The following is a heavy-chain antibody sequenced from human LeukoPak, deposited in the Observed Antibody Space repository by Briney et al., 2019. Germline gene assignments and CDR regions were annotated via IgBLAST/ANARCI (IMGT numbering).Heavy chain of an antibody. V-gene: IGHV4-61*02. CDR3: ARGTAGRPPYYFDF. CDR1: GGSISSASHY. J-gene: IGHJ4*02. D-gene: IGHD6-6*01. Sequence: PSQTLSLSCTVSGGSISSASHYWGWIRQPAGKGLEWIGRFCTSGNNYNPSLKSRVTLSADTSKNQFSLMLRSVTAADTAVYYCARGTAGRPPYYFDFWGQGTLVTVSS. CDR2: FCTSGN.